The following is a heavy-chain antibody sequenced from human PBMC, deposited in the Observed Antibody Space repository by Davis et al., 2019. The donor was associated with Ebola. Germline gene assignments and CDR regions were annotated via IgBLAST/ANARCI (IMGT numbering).Heavy chain of an antibody. CDR2: ISYDGNNK. CDR1: GFTFSSYA. D-gene: IGHD3-3*01. J-gene: IGHJ4*02. V-gene: IGHV3-30-3*01. Sequence: GESLKISCAASGFTFSSYAMHWVRQAPGKGLEWVAVISYDGNNKYYADSVKGRFTISRDNSKNTLYLQMNSLRAEDTAVYYCATDLEWLLSSGYWGQGTLVTVSS. CDR3: ATDLEWLLSSGY.